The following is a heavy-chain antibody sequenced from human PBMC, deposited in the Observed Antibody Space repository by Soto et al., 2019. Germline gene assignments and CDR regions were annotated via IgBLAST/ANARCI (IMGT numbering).Heavy chain of an antibody. CDR3: ARDNDGYNSAIDY. D-gene: IGHD5-12*01. CDR1: GFTFSSYG. CDR2: IGYDGSNQ. J-gene: IGHJ4*02. Sequence: QVQLVESGGGVVQPGRSLRLPCAGSGFTFSSYGRHWVRQAPGKGLEWVALIGYDGSNQYYAASVKGRFTISRDNSKNTLSLQMNSLRAEDTAVYYCARDNDGYNSAIDYWGQGTLVTVSS. V-gene: IGHV3-33*01.